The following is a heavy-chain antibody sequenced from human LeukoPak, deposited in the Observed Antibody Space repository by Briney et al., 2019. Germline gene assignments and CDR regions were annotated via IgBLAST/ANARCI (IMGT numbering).Heavy chain of an antibody. CDR2: IYYSGST. CDR3: ASAIAIPAWAFDL. D-gene: IGHD6-13*01. CDR1: GDSIRSYY. J-gene: IGHJ3*01. V-gene: IGHV4-59*01. Sequence: SETLSLTCTVSGDSIRSYYWSWIRQPPGKGLEWIGYIYYSGSTNYNPSLKSRVTISVDTSKNQLSLKLNSVTAADTAVYYCASAIAIPAWAFDLWGQGTVVTVSS.